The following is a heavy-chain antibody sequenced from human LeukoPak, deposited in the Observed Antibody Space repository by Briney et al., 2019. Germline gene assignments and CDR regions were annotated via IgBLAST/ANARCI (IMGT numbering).Heavy chain of an antibody. CDR1: GFIFKNYA. D-gene: IGHD3-3*01. CDR2: ISGTSDTT. Sequence: GGSLRLSCAASGFIFKNYAMSWVRQAPGKGLEGVSIISGTSDTTRYGDSVRGRFTTSRDNPRNTLYLQIDSLRVDDTAVYYCAKADATIGGAFDIWGQGTMVIVSS. V-gene: IGHV3-23*01. CDR3: AKADATIGGAFDI. J-gene: IGHJ3*02.